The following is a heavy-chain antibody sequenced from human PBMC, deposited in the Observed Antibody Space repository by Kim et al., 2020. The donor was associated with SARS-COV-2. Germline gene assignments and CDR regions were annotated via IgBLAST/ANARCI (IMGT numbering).Heavy chain of an antibody. V-gene: IGHV3-7*01. CDR1: GFTFSSYW. CDR3: ARDHGVVVPAAYYFDY. Sequence: GGSLRLSCAASGFTFSSYWMSWVRQAPGKGLEWVANIKQDGSEKYYVDSVKGRFTISRDNAKNSLYLQMNSLRAEDTAVYYCARDHGVVVPAAYYFDYWGQGTLVTVSS. D-gene: IGHD2-2*01. J-gene: IGHJ4*02. CDR2: IKQDGSEK.